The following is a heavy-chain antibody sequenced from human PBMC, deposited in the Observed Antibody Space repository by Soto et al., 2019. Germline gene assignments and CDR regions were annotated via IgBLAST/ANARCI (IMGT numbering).Heavy chain of an antibody. CDR2: ISNSVSTM. D-gene: IGHD2-15*01. J-gene: IGHJ6*02. V-gene: IGHV3-48*03. CDR3: ARGREVVANYYPYYYGMDV. Sequence: GGSLRLSCAASGFTFSSYEMNWVRQAPGKGLEWLSHISNSVSTMYYADSVKGRFTISRDNAKNSLYLQMNSLRAEDAAVYYCARGREVVANYYPYYYGMDVWGQGTRVTVSS. CDR1: GFTFSSYE.